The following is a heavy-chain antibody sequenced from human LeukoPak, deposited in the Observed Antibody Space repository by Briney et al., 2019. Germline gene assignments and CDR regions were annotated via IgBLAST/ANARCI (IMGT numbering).Heavy chain of an antibody. V-gene: IGHV3-20*04. Sequence: GGSLSLSCAASGFPFDDYGMTWVRQAPGKGLEWVSGINWNGGSTGYADSVKGRFTISRDNAKNSLYLQMNSLRAEDTALYYCASAGLTYGSGSYFVYWGQGTLVTVSS. CDR2: INWNGGST. CDR1: GFPFDDYG. CDR3: ASAGLTYGSGSYFVY. J-gene: IGHJ4*02. D-gene: IGHD3-10*01.